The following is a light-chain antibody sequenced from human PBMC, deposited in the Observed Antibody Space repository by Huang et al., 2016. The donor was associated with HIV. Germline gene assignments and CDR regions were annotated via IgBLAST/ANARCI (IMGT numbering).Light chain of an antibody. J-gene: IGKJ2*01. CDR2: AAS. CDR1: QNIKRY. CDR3: QQSARTPRT. V-gene: IGKV1-39*01. Sequence: DIQITQSPSSQSASVGDTVIITCRASQNIKRYLNWYQQEPGKAPKLLISAASNLQSGVPSTFSGSGSGTDFTLTINSLQPEDSATYYCQQSARTPRTFGQGTKLEI.